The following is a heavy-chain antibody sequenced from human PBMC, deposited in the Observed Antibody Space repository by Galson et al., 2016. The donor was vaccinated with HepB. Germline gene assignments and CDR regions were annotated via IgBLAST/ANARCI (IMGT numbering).Heavy chain of an antibody. CDR3: ARVLSGYYQAFDY. D-gene: IGHD3-22*01. J-gene: IGHJ4*02. V-gene: IGHV3-11*05. CDR2: ISSGSSII. Sequence: SLRLSCAASGFTFSDYYMTWIRQAPGKGLEWVSCISSGSSIINYGDSVQGRITISRDNAKNSLYLQMHSLRAGDTAVYYCARVLSGYYQAFDYWGQGILVTVSS. CDR1: GFTFSDYY.